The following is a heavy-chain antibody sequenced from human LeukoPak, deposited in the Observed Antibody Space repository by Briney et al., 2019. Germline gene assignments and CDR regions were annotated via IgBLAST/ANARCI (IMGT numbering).Heavy chain of an antibody. CDR3: ARHGRRLLWFGESSGYYYYMDV. J-gene: IGHJ6*03. V-gene: IGHV4-34*01. Sequence: PSETLSLTCAVYGGSFSGYYWSWIRQPPGKGLEWIGEINHSGSTNYNPSLKSRVTISVDTSKNQFSLKLSSVTAADTAVYYCARHGRRLLWFGESSGYYYYMDVWGKGTTVTISS. D-gene: IGHD3-10*01. CDR2: INHSGST. CDR1: GGSFSGYY.